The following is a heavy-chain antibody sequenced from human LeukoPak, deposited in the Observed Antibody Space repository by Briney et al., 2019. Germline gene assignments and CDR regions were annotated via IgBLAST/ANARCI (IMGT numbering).Heavy chain of an antibody. D-gene: IGHD6-19*01. J-gene: IGHJ4*02. CDR3: ATGGSSGWYWSY. CDR1: GYTLTELS. V-gene: IGHV1-24*01. CDR2: FDPEDGET. Sequence: ASVKVSCKVSGYTLTELSMHWVRQAPGKGLEWMGGFDPEDGETIYAQKFQGRVTMTEDTSTDTAYMELSSLRSEDTAVYYCATGGSSGWYWSYWGQGTLVTVSS.